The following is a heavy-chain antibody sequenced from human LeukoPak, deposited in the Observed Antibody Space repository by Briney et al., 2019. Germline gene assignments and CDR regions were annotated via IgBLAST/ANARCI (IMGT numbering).Heavy chain of an antibody. V-gene: IGHV3-23*01. Sequence: QPGGTLRLSCAASGFTFSSYGMSWVRQAPGKGLEWVSAISGSGGSTYYADSVKGRFTISRDNAKNSLYLQMNSLRAEDTAVYYCARLLVSSYVFDYWGQGTLVTVSS. CDR3: ARLLVSSYVFDY. CDR1: GFTFSSYG. D-gene: IGHD2-15*01. CDR2: ISGSGGST. J-gene: IGHJ4*02.